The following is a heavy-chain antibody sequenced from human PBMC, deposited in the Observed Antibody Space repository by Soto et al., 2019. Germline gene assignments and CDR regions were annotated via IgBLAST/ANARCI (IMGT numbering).Heavy chain of an antibody. CDR2: IIPIFGTA. J-gene: IGHJ4*02. D-gene: IGHD3-9*01. CDR1: GCTFSSYA. V-gene: IGHV1-69*13. CDR3: AKYLRDILTPDY. Sequence: GASVKVSCKASGCTFSSYAISWVRQAPGQGLEWMGGIIPIFGTANYAQKFQGRVTITADESTSTAYMELNSLRAEDTAVYYCAKYLRDILTPDYWGQGTLVTVSS.